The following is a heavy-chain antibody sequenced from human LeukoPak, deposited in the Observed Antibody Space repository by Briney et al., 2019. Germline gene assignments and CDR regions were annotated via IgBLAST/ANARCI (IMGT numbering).Heavy chain of an antibody. V-gene: IGHV4-34*01. J-gene: IGHJ5*02. CDR1: GGSFSSYY. CDR2: INHSGST. Sequence: SETLSLTCAVYGGSFSSYYWSWIRQPPGKGLEWIGEINHSGSTNYNPSLNSRVTISVDTSKNQFSLKLSSVTAADTAVYYSARDLGQYYDTSDNWFDPWGQGTLVTVSS. CDR3: ARDLGQYYDTSDNWFDP. D-gene: IGHD3-22*01.